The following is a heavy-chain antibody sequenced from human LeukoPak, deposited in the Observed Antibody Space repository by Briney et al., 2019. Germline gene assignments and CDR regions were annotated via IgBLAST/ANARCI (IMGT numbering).Heavy chain of an antibody. D-gene: IGHD3-10*01. V-gene: IGHV4-34*01. CDR3: AKSNGYGLVDI. J-gene: IGHJ3*02. CDR1: GGSFSGYY. CDR2: INHSGST. Sequence: SSETLSLTCAVYGGSFSGYYWSWIRQPPGKGLEWIGEINHSGSTNYNPSLKSRVTISVDTSKNQFSLKLSSVTAADTAVYYCAKSNGYGLVDIWGQGTMVTVSS.